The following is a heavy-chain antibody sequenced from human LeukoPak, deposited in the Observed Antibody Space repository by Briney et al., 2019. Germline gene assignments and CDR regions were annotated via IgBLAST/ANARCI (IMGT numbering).Heavy chain of an antibody. J-gene: IGHJ6*03. CDR1: GSTFRNHA. V-gene: IGHV3-30*04. D-gene: IGHD3-10*01. Sequence: GGSLRLSCAASGSTFRNHAIHWVRQAPGKGLERVTVISHDGGNAYYRDSVKGRFTISRDNSKNNVLLQMNSLSPDDTAVYYCVGSPTYYYMDVWGKGTTVTVSS. CDR3: VGSPTYYYMDV. CDR2: ISHDGGNA.